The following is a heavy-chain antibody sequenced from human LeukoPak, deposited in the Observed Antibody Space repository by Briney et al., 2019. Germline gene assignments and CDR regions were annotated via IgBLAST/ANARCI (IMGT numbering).Heavy chain of an antibody. CDR2: INTDGSST. CDR1: GFSVSTNY. V-gene: IGHV3-74*01. Sequence: GGSLRLSCAASGFSVSTNYMTWVRQAPGKGLVWVSRINTDGSSTSYADSVKGRFTISRDNAKNTLYLQMNSLRAEDTAVYYCARSPRGTTSPDYWGQGTLVTVSS. J-gene: IGHJ4*02. CDR3: ARSPRGTTSPDY. D-gene: IGHD1-1*01.